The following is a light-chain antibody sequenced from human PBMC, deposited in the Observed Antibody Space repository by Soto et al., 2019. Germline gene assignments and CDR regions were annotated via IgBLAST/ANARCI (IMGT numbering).Light chain of an antibody. J-gene: IGKJ1*01. CDR2: DAS. V-gene: IGKV3-15*01. CDR1: QSVSKY. Sequence: EIVMTQSPVTLSVSPGERATLSCRASQSVSKYLAWYQQKLGQAPRLLIYDASTRATGIPARFSGGGSGTEFTLTISSLQSEYFAFYFCQHYNHWPRTFGQGTKLDIK. CDR3: QHYNHWPRT.